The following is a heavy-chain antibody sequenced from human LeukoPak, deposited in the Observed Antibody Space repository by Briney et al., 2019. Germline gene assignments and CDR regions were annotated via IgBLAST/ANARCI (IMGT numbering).Heavy chain of an antibody. D-gene: IGHD2-2*01. J-gene: IGHJ4*02. CDR3: ARERLSSDGMGFYAGALGY. Sequence: EASVKVSCKASGYTFTGYYMHWLRQAPGQGREWMGWINPNSGGSNYAQKFQGRLTLTRDTSISTVYMELSRLTSDDTDIYFCARERLSSDGMGFYAGALGYWGQGTLVTVSS. CDR1: GYTFTGYY. V-gene: IGHV1-2*02. CDR2: INPNSGGS.